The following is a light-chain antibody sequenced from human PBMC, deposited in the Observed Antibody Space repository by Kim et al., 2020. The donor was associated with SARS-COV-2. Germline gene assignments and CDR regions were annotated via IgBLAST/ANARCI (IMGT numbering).Light chain of an antibody. CDR1: SSDIGGYNY. J-gene: IGLJ2*01. CDR3: SSYTGSNKVL. CDR2: EVT. Sequence: QSVLTQPPSASGSPGQSVTISCTGTSSDIGGYNYVSWYQQHPGKAPKLMIYEVTKRPSGVPDRFSGSKSGNTASLIVSGLQAEDEADYYCSSYTGSNKVLFGGGTRLTVL. V-gene: IGLV2-8*01.